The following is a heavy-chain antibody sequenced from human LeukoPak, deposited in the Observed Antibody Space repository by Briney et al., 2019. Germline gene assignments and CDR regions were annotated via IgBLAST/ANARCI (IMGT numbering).Heavy chain of an antibody. V-gene: IGHV4-4*07. CDR2: IHSSGST. CDR3: ARDGSDYADYYYYYYMDV. CDR1: GGSISSYY. D-gene: IGHD5-12*01. J-gene: IGHJ6*03. Sequence: PSETLSLTCTVSGGSISSYYWSWIRQPAGKGLEWIGRIHSSGSTNYNPSLKSRVTMSVDTSKNQFSLKPSSVTAADTAVYYCARDGSDYADYYYYYYMDVWGKGTTVTVSS.